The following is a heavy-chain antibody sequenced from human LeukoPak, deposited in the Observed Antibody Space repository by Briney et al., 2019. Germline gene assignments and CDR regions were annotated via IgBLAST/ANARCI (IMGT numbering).Heavy chain of an antibody. CDR1: GGSISSYY. CDR3: ARGRLGHMVRGVFDY. CDR2: IYYSGST. Sequence: SETLSLTCTVSGGSISSYYWSWIRQPPGKGLEWIGYIYYSGSTNYNPSLKSRVTISVDTSKNQFSLKLSSVTAADTAVYYCARGRLGHMVRGVFDYWGQGTLVTVS. D-gene: IGHD3-10*01. V-gene: IGHV4-59*01. J-gene: IGHJ4*02.